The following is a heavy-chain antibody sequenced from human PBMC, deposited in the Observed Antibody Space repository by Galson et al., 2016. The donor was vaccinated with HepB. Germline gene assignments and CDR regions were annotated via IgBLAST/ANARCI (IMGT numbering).Heavy chain of an antibody. CDR2: ISNDGRYK. D-gene: IGHD6-13*01. Sequence: SLILSFSASLFSFSTFGMHWVRQAPGKGLEWVTIISNDGRYKSYADSVRGRFIISRDSSRNTLYLQMNSLRPEDTAVYYCARGMYSSSWELDYWGQGTLVTVSS. J-gene: IGHJ4*02. CDR3: ARGMYSSSWELDY. V-gene: IGHV3-30*03. CDR1: LFSFSTFG.